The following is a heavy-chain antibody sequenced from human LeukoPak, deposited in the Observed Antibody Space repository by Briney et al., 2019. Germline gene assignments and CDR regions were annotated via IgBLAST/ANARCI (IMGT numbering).Heavy chain of an antibody. Sequence: SETLSLTCTVSGGSINSGGSYWSWIRQHPGKGLEWIGWIYYSWSSYYNPSLKSRVTLSLDPSQNQFSLKLSSVTAADTAVYYCARDNGDYRSIYYYMDVWGKGTTVTVSS. V-gene: IGHV4-31*03. CDR1: GGSINSGGSY. J-gene: IGHJ6*03. D-gene: IGHD4-11*01. CDR2: IYYSWSS. CDR3: ARDNGDYRSIYYYMDV.